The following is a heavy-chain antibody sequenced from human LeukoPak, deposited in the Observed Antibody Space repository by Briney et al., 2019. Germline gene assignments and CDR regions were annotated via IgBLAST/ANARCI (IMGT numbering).Heavy chain of an antibody. D-gene: IGHD2-2*02. CDR2: ISSSSSTI. J-gene: IGHJ4*02. CDR3: ARGGRYCSSTSCYTRPFDY. Sequence: GGSLRLSCAASGFTFSSYSMNWVRQAPGKGLERVSYISSSSSTIYYADSVKGRFTISRDNAKNSLYLQMNSLRDEDTAVYYCARGGRYCSSTSCYTRPFDYWGQGTLVTVSS. CDR1: GFTFSSYS. V-gene: IGHV3-48*02.